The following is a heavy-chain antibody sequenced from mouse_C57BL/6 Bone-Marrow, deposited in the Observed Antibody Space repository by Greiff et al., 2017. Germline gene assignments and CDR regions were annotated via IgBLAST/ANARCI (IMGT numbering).Heavy chain of an antibody. CDR3: ARNGYYSYYYDC. CDR1: GYTFTSYG. V-gene: IGHV1-81*01. Sequence: QVQLKQSGAELARPGASVKLSCKASGYTFTSYGISWVKQRTGQGLEWIGEIYPRSGNTYYNEKFKGKATLTADKSSSTAYMELRSLTSEDSAVYFCARNGYYSYYYDCWGQGTTLTVSS. CDR2: IYPRSGNT. D-gene: IGHD2-3*01. J-gene: IGHJ2*01.